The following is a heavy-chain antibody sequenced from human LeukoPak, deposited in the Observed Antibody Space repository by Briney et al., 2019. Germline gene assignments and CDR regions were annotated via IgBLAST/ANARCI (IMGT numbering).Heavy chain of an antibody. CDR1: GGTFSSYA. D-gene: IGHD1-26*01. CDR3: ARDIVEGDAVPFQH. Sequence: GASVKVSCKASGGTFSSYAISWVRQAPGQGLEWMGGIIPIFGTANYAQKFQGRVTITADESTGTAYMELSSLRSEDTAVYYCARDIVEGDAVPFQHWGQGTLVTVSS. CDR2: IIPIFGTA. V-gene: IGHV1-69*13. J-gene: IGHJ1*01.